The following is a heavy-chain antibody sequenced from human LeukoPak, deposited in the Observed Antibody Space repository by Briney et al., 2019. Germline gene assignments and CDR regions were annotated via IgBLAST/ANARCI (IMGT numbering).Heavy chain of an antibody. CDR3: ARGSAMVTTYRGGNWFDP. Sequence: ASVKVSCKASGYTFSDYYMHWVRHAPGQGLGWMGWIKPNSGGTNYAHKFKGKVTMTRDTSINTAYLELSRLRSDDTAVYYCARGSAMVTTYRGGNWFDPWGQGTLVTVSS. CDR2: IKPNSGGT. V-gene: IGHV1-2*07. CDR1: GYTFSDYY. D-gene: IGHD5-18*01. J-gene: IGHJ5*02.